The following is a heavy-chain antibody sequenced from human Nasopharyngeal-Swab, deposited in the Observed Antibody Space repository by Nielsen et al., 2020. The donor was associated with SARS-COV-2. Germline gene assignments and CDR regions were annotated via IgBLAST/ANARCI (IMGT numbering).Heavy chain of an antibody. D-gene: IGHD2-8*01. CDR2: ITPFTGNA. Sequence: SVQVSCKASGFSITYRFLHWLRQAPGQALEWMGWITPFTGNAKYAQKFQGRVSITRDGSRTTASLELSSLRPDDTAMYFCASGQCINGVCNPTDGLDVWGQGTSVTVS. J-gene: IGHJ6*02. CDR1: GFSITYRF. CDR3: ASGQCINGVCNPTDGLDV. V-gene: IGHV1-45*02.